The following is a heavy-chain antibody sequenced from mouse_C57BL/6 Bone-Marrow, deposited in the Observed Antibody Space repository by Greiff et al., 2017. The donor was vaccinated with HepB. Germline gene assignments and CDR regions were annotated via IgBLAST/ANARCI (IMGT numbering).Heavy chain of an antibody. CDR2: IWSDGSQ. J-gene: IGHJ4*01. Sequence: QVQLKESGPGLVAPSQSLSITCTVSGFSLTSYGVHWVRQPPGKGLEWLVVIWSDGSQTYNSAFKSRLSISKDNSKSHVFLKMNSLQTDDTAMYYCARQGYYCSSYGYAMDYGGQGTSVTVSS. CDR1: GFSLTSYG. V-gene: IGHV2-6-1*01. D-gene: IGHD1-1*01. CDR3: ARQGYYCSSYGYAMDY.